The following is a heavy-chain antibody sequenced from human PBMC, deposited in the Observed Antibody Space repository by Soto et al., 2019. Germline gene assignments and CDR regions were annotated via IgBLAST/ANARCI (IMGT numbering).Heavy chain of an antibody. J-gene: IGHJ4*02. CDR2: INHSGST. Sequence: SQTLSLTCAVYGGSFSGYYWSWIRQPPGKGLEWIGEINHSGSTNYNPSLKSRVTISVDTSKNQFSLKLSSVTAADTAVYYCARALIRYFDWERYRFDYWGQGTLVTVSS. CDR1: GGSFSGYY. V-gene: IGHV4-34*01. D-gene: IGHD3-9*01. CDR3: ARALIRYFDWERYRFDY.